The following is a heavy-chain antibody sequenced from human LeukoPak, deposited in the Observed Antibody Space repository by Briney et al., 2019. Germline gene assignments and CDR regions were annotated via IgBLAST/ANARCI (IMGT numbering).Heavy chain of an antibody. CDR2: LRYDGSNK. Sequence: GGSLRLSCAASGFTFSSYGMHWVRQAPGKGLEWVAFLRYDGSNKYYADSVKGRFTISRDNSKNTLYLQMNSLRAEDTAVYYCARPAGYSNSDNLDYWGQGTLVTVSS. V-gene: IGHV3-30*02. CDR3: ARPAGYSNSDNLDY. J-gene: IGHJ4*02. CDR1: GFTFSSYG. D-gene: IGHD4-11*01.